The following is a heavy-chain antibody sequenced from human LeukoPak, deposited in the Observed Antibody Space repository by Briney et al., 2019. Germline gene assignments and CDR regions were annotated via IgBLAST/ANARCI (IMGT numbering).Heavy chain of an antibody. CDR1: GYSFTSYW. J-gene: IGHJ3*02. V-gene: IGHV5-51*01. Sequence: AALQISFQGSGYSFTSYWIGWVRQMPVKGVEWMGIIYPGDSDTRYIPSFQGQVTISADKSISTAYLQWSSLKASDTAMYYCARHLESGGGAFDIWGQGTMVTVSS. CDR2: IYPGDSDT. D-gene: IGHD2-15*01. CDR3: ARHLESGGGAFDI.